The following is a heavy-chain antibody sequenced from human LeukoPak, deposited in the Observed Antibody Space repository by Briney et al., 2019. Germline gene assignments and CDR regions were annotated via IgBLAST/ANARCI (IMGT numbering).Heavy chain of an antibody. D-gene: IGHD3-22*01. Sequence: GGSLRLSCAASGFTFSSYAMSWVRQAPGKGLEWVSAISGSGGSTYYADSVKGRFTISRDNSKNTLYLQMNSLRAEDTAVYYCAKWATRGITMKVVVSLYIDYWGQGTLVTVSS. V-gene: IGHV3-23*01. CDR3: AKWATRGITMKVVVSLYIDY. CDR2: ISGSGGST. J-gene: IGHJ4*02. CDR1: GFTFSSYA.